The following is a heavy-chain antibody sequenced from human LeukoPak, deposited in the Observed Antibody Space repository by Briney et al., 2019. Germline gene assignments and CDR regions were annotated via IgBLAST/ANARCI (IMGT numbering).Heavy chain of an antibody. CDR1: GFTFSNYA. J-gene: IGHJ3*02. CDR3: IKVIMFAFDI. D-gene: IGHD3-10*02. Sequence: GGSLRLSCAASGFTFSNYAMSWVRQAPGKGLEWVSAISGSGGSTYYADSVKGRFTISRDNSKNTIYLQMNSLRAEDTAVYFCIKVIMFAFDIWGQGTMVTVSS. CDR2: ISGSGGST. V-gene: IGHV3-23*01.